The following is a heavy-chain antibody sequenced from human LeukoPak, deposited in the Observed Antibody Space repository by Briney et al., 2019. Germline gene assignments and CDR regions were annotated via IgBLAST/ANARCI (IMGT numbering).Heavy chain of an antibody. Sequence: ASVKVSCKASGYTFTSYGISWVRQAPGQGLEWMGWISAYNGNTNYAQKLQGRVTMTTDTSTSTAYMELRSLRSDDTAVYYCARGSIAVAGTTSYYYYGMDVWGQGTTVTVSS. CDR3: ARGSIAVAGTTSYYYYGMDV. J-gene: IGHJ6*02. CDR1: GYTFTSYG. CDR2: ISAYNGNT. V-gene: IGHV1-18*01. D-gene: IGHD6-19*01.